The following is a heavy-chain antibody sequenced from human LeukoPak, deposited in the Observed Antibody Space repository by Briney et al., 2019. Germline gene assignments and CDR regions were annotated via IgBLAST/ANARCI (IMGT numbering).Heavy chain of an antibody. D-gene: IGHD5-12*01. Sequence: RGASVKVSCKASGYTFTSYAMHWVRQAPGQGLEWMGWISTSNGDTYYAHEVLGRVTMTTDASTSTAYMELKSLRSDDTAVYYCARAPWGYGLSYYFDSWGQGTLVTVSS. J-gene: IGHJ4*02. CDR1: GYTFTSYA. CDR2: ISTSNGDT. CDR3: ARAPWGYGLSYYFDS. V-gene: IGHV1-18*01.